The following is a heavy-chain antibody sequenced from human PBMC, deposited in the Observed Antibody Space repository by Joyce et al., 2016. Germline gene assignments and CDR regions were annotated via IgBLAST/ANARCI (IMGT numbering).Heavy chain of an antibody. CDR3: ARDYDILTGGWFGP. V-gene: IGHV4-59*01. CDR2: IYYNGNT. D-gene: IGHD3-9*01. Sequence: QVQLQQSGPGLVKPSETLSLTCTVAGGSISSYYWSWIRQPPGRGLEWIGKIYYNGNTHYNPSLKSRVTISVDTSKNQVSLNLMSVTAADTAVYYCARDYDILTGGWFGPWGQGTLVTVSA. CDR1: GGSISSYY. J-gene: IGHJ5*02.